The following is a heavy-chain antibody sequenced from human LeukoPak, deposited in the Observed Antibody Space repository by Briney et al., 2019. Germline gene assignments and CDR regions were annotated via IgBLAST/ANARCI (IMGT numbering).Heavy chain of an antibody. CDR1: GFTFSSYS. J-gene: IGHJ4*02. D-gene: IGHD6-25*01. CDR3: ASSLYSSEFYY. CDR2: ISSSSSYI. Sequence: GGSLRLSCAASGFTFSSYSMTWVRQAPGKGLEWVSSISSSSSYIYYADSVKGRFTISRDNAKNSLYLQMNSLRAEDTAVYYCASSLYSSEFYYWGQGTLVTVSS. V-gene: IGHV3-21*01.